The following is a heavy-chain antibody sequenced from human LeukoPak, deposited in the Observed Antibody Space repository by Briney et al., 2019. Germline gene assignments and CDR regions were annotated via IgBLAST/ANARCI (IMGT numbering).Heavy chain of an antibody. CDR2: ISASRDIT. J-gene: IGHJ4*02. Sequence: PGGSLRLSCAASGFNYSSYTMNWVRQVPGMGLEWLSYISASRDITYYADSVKGRFTISRDNAKNSLYLQMNSLRAEDTAVYYCASVSWLAEDYWGQGTLVTVSS. CDR1: GFNYSSYT. V-gene: IGHV3-48*01. CDR3: ASVSWLAEDY. D-gene: IGHD6-19*01.